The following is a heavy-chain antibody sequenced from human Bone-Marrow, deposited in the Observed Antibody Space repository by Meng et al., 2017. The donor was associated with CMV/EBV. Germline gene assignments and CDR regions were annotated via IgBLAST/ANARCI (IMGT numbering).Heavy chain of an antibody. D-gene: IGHD3-10*01. J-gene: IGHJ4*02. CDR2: TYYRSKWYN. Sequence: SETLSLTCAISGDSVSSNSAAWNWIRQSPSRGLEWLGRTYYRSKWYNDYAVSVKSRITINPDTSNNQFSLQLNSVTPEDTAVYYCAKGQGVRGYYFDYWGQGTLVTVSS. CDR3: AKGQGVRGYYFDY. CDR1: GDSVSSNSAA. V-gene: IGHV6-1*01.